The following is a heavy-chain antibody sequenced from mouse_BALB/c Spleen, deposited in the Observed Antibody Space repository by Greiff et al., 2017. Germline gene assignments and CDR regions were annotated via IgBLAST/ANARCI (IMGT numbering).Heavy chain of an antibody. D-gene: IGHD2-2*01. J-gene: IGHJ2*01. CDR2: ISYSGST. CDR3: AKEVYGYYFDY. CDR1: GYSITSDYA. Sequence: EVKLVESGPGLVKPSQSLSLTCTVTGYSITSDYAWNWIRQFPGNKLECMGYISYSGSTSYNPSLKSRISITRDTSKNQFFLQLNSVTTEDTATYYCAKEVYGYYFDYWGQGTTLTVSS. V-gene: IGHV3-2*02.